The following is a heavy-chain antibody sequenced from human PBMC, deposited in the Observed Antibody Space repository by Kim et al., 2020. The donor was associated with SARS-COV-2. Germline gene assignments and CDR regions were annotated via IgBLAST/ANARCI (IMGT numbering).Heavy chain of an antibody. D-gene: IGHD5-12*01. CDR3: ASEARSGYDWFYYYYYYGMDV. V-gene: IGHV1-8*01. CDR2: MNPNSGNT. Sequence: ASVKVSCKASGYTFTSYDINWVRQATGQGLEWMGWMNPNSGNTGYAQKFQGRVTMTRNTSISTAYMELSSLRSEDTAVYYCASEARSGYDWFYYYYYYGMDVWGQGTTVTVSS. CDR1: GYTFTSYD. J-gene: IGHJ6*02.